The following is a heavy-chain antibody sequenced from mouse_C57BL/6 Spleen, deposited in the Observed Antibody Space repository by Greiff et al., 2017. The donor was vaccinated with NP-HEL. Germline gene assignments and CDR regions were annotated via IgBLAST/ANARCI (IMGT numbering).Heavy chain of an antibody. CDR2: IDPENGDT. CDR3: TLLLRSPWYFDV. CDR1: GFNIKDDY. Sequence: VQLKQSGAELVRPGASVKLSCTASGFNIKDDYMHWVKQRPEQGLEWIGWIDPENGDTEYASKFQGKATITADTSSNTAYLQLSSLTSEDTAVYYCTLLLRSPWYFDVWGTGTTVTVSS. D-gene: IGHD1-1*01. J-gene: IGHJ1*03. V-gene: IGHV14-4*01.